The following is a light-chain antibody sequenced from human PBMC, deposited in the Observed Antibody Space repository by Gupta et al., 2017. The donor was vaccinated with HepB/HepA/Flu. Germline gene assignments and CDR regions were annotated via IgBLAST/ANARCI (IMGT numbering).Light chain of an antibody. V-gene: IGKV3-11*01. Sequence: EIVLTQSPATLSLSPGERATLSCRASQSVNRYLAWYQQKPGQAPRLLIYDTSNRATGIPARFGGSGSGTXFTLTIXSLEPEDFAVYYCQQRYNWPLTFGXGTQVQIK. J-gene: IGKJ4*01. CDR1: QSVNRY. CDR3: QQRYNWPLT. CDR2: DTS.